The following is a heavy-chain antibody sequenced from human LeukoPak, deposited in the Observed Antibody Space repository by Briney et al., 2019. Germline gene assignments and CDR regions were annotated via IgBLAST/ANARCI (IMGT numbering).Heavy chain of an antibody. D-gene: IGHD6-13*01. V-gene: IGHV4-34*01. CDR2: INHSGST. J-gene: IGHJ6*03. Sequence: SETLSLTCAVYGGSFSGYYWSWIRQPPGKGLEWIGEINHSGSTNYNPSLKSRVTISVDTSKNQFSLKLSSVTAADTAVYYCASSSEGVYYYYYMDVWGKGTTVTVSS. CDR1: GGSFSGYY. CDR3: ASSSEGVYYYYYMDV.